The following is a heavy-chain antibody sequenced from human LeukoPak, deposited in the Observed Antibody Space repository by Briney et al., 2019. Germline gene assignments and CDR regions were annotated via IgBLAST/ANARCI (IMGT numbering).Heavy chain of an antibody. D-gene: IGHD2-2*01. V-gene: IGHV3-48*01. CDR2: ISSSSSTI. Sequence: GGSLRLSCAASGFTFSSYGMHWVRQAPGKGLEWVSYISSSSSTIYYADSVKGRFTISRDNAKNSLYLQMNSLRAEDTAVYYCARGGGCSSTSCLFHWGQGTLVTVSS. CDR1: GFTFSSYG. CDR3: ARGGGCSSTSCLFH. J-gene: IGHJ4*02.